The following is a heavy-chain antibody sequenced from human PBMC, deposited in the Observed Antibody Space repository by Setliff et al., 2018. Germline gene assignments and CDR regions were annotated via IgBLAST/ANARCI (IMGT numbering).Heavy chain of an antibody. CDR3: ARAFYGSGSYYSYYYYYMDV. CDR2: IYYSGST. V-gene: IGHV4-59*01. CDR1: GDSISSYY. D-gene: IGHD3-10*01. J-gene: IGHJ6*03. Sequence: TLSLTCTVSGDSISSYYWSWIRQPPGKGLEWIGYIYYSGSTNYNPSLKSRVTISVDTSKNQFSLKLSSVTAADTAVYYCARAFYGSGSYYSYYYYYMDVWGKGTTVTVSS.